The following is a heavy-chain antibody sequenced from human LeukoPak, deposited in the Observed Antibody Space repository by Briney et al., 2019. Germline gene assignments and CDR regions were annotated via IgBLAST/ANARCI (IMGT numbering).Heavy chain of an antibody. D-gene: IGHD1-26*01. J-gene: IGHJ3*02. CDR1: GLTVSSNH. CDR3: ARGGDMVGGSRSAFDI. CDR2: IYTGGST. V-gene: IGHV3-66*01. Sequence: GGSLRLSCAASGLTVSSNHMSWLRQAPGKGLEWVSVIYTGGSTYYADSVKGRFTISRDNSKNTLNLQMNSLRADDTAIYYCARGGDMVGGSRSAFDIWGQGTMVTVSS.